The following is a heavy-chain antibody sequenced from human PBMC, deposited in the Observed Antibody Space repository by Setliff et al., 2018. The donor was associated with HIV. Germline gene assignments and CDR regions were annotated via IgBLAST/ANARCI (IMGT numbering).Heavy chain of an antibody. V-gene: IGHV3-49*04. D-gene: IGHD3-16*01. CDR1: GFTFGDYA. CDR2: IRSKAYGGTT. Sequence: HPGGSLRLSCTVSGFTFGDYAMSWVRQAPGKGLEWVGFIRSKAYGGTTEYAASVKGRFTISRDDSKSIAYLQMNSLKTEDTAVYYCTRDLGGPFDYWGQGTLVTVSS. J-gene: IGHJ4*02. CDR3: TRDLGGPFDY.